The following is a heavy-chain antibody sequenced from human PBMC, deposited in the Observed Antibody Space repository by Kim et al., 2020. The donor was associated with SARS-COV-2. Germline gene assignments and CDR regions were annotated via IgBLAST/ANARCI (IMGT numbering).Heavy chain of an antibody. J-gene: IGHJ2*01. CDR3: ARGPIEEGIRATKGYFDL. Sequence: GGSLRLSCAASGFTFSSYDMHWVRQGTEKGLEWVSSIGTKADTYYPDSVKDRFTISRENAKDSFYLQMNSLRAEDTAVYYCARGPIEEGIRATKGYFDLWGHGTVVTVSS. V-gene: IGHV3-13*04. D-gene: IGHD1-20*01. CDR2: IGTKADT. CDR1: GFTFSSYD.